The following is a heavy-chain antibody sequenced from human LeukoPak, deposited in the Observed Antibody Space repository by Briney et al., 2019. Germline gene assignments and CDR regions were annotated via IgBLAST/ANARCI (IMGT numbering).Heavy chain of an antibody. CDR3: ARSHSGYSFDS. CDR2: ISDSTTHT. V-gene: IGHV3-11*03. D-gene: IGHD5-18*01. Sequence: GGSLRLSCAASGXTFSDYYMSWIRQAPGKGLEWVSYISDSTTHTNYADSVKGRFTISRDNAKNSLYLQMDSLRTEDTAVYYCARSHSGYSFDSWGQGTLVTVSS. J-gene: IGHJ4*02. CDR1: GXTFSDYY.